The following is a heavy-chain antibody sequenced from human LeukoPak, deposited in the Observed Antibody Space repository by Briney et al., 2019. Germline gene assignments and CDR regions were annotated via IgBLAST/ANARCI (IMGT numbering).Heavy chain of an antibody. CDR1: GFAFDEHG. V-gene: IGHV3-9*01. J-gene: IGHJ6*02. CDR2: ISWNSGNI. CDR3: AKDIGVRSGDYYYGMDV. Sequence: PGGSLRLSCTASGFAFDEHGMSWVRQVPGKGLEWVSGISWNSGNIGYADSVKGRFTISRDNAKNSLYLQMNSLRAEDTALYYCAKDIGVRSGDYYYGMDVWGQGTTVTVSS. D-gene: IGHD3-3*01.